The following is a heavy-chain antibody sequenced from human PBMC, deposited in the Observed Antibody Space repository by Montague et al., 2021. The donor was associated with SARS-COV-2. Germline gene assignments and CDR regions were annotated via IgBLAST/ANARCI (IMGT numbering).Heavy chain of an antibody. CDR1: GGSISSSNHY. Sequence: SETLSLTCTVSGGSISSSNHYWDWIRQPPGKGLEWIGSIYDSGSTYYXXXLKSRVTISVDTSKNHFPLKLSSVTAADTAVYYCARRGRKLLPVATTIGGFDIWGQGTIVTVSS. CDR3: ARRGRKLLPVATTIGGFDI. V-gene: IGHV4-39*02. D-gene: IGHD5-12*01. J-gene: IGHJ3*02. CDR2: IYDSGST.